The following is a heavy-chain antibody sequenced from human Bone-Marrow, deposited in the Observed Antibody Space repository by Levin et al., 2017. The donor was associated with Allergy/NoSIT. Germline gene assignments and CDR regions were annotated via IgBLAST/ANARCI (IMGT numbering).Heavy chain of an antibody. CDR3: ARFYDILTGYHYYYYYGMDV. Sequence: ASVKVSCKASGYTFTSYDINWVRQATGQGLEWMGWMNPNSGNTGYAQKFQGRVTMTRNTSISTAYMELSSLRSEDTAVYYCARFYDILTGYHYYYYYGMDVWGQGTTVTVSS. CDR2: MNPNSGNT. V-gene: IGHV1-8*01. CDR1: GYTFTSYD. D-gene: IGHD3-9*01. J-gene: IGHJ6*02.